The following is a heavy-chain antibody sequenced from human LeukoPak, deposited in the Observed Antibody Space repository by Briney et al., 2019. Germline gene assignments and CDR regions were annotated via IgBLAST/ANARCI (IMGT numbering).Heavy chain of an antibody. V-gene: IGHV4-39*01. J-gene: IGHJ6*02. D-gene: IGHD2-2*01. Sequence: SETLSLTCTVSGGSISSSSYYWGWIRQPPGKGLEWIGSIYYSGSTYYNPSLKSRVAISVDTSKNQFSLKLSSVTAADTAVYYCARRAYCSSTSCYWYYYYGMDVWGQGTTVTVSS. CDR1: GGSISSSSYY. CDR2: IYYSGST. CDR3: ARRAYCSSTSCYWYYYYGMDV.